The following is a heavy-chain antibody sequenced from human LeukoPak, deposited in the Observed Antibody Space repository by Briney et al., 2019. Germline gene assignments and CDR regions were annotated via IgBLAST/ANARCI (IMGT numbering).Heavy chain of an antibody. D-gene: IGHD3-22*01. V-gene: IGHV4-39*01. J-gene: IGHJ4*02. CDR3: ASPLYYYDSSHHDPFDY. CDR2: IYYSGST. Sequence: SETLSLTCTVSGGPISSSSYYWGWIRQPPGKGLEWIGSIYYSGSTYYNPSLKSRVTISVDTSKNQFSLKLSSVTAADTAVYYCASPLYYYDSSHHDPFDYWGQGTLVTVSS. CDR1: GGPISSSSYY.